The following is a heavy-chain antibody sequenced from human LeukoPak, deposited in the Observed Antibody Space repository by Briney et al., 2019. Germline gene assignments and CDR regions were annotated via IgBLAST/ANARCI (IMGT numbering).Heavy chain of an antibody. Sequence: GASVKVSCKASGYTFTGYYMHWVRQAPGQGLEWMGWINPNSGGTNYAQKFQGRVTMTRDTSISTAYMELSRLRSDDTAVYYCARDFGSWAGHDAFDIWGQGTMVTVSS. D-gene: IGHD6-13*01. V-gene: IGHV1-2*02. CDR2: INPNSGGT. CDR3: ARDFGSWAGHDAFDI. CDR1: GYTFTGYY. J-gene: IGHJ3*02.